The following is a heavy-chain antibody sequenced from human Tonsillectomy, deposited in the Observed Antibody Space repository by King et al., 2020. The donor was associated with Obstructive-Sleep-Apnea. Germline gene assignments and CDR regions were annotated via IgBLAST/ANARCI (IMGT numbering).Heavy chain of an antibody. D-gene: IGHD1-26*01. J-gene: IGHJ4*02. V-gene: IGHV3-30-3*01. CDR1: GFTFSSYA. CDR2: ISYDGSNK. Sequence: VQLVESGGGVVQPGRSLRLSCAASGFTFSSYAMHWVRQAPGKGLEGGAVISYDGSNKYYADPVKGRFTISRDNSKNTLYLQMNSLRAEDTAVYYCAGATTADYFDYWGQGTLVTVSS. CDR3: AGATTADYFDY.